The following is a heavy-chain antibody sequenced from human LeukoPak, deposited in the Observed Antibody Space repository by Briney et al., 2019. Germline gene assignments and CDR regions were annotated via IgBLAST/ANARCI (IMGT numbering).Heavy chain of an antibody. J-gene: IGHJ5*02. D-gene: IGHD2-2*01. CDR3: ARDVCSSTSCWFDP. V-gene: IGHV1-69*06. Sequence: SVKVSCKASGGTFSSYAISWVRQGPGQGLEWMGGIIPIFGTANYAQKFQGRVTITADKSTSTAYMELSSLRSEDTAVYYCARDVCSSTSCWFDPWGQGTLVTVSS. CDR2: IIPIFGTA. CDR1: GGTFSSYA.